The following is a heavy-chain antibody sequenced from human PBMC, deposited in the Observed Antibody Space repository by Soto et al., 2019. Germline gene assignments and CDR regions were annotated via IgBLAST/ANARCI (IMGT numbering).Heavy chain of an antibody. J-gene: IGHJ3*02. D-gene: IGHD3-22*01. V-gene: IGHV4-31*03. CDR1: GGSISNGNYY. CDR2: IYYIGTT. CDR3: ARVPITMIVVRDAFDI. Sequence: SETLSLTCTVSGGSISNGNYYWSWIRQLPGKGLEWIGNIYYIGTTSYNPSLKSRATISIDTSKNQFSLKLSSVTAADTAVYYCARVPITMIVVRDAFDIWGQGTMVTVSS.